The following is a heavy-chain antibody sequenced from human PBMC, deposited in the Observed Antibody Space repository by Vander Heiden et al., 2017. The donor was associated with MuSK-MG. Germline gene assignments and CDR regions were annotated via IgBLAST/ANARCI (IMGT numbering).Heavy chain of an antibody. CDR3: ARDLRGATGFDY. CDR1: GFTFSSYS. J-gene: IGHJ4*02. Sequence: EVQLVESGGDLVKPGGSLRLSCAASGFTFSSYSMNWVRQAPGKGLEWVSSISSSSSYIYYADSVKCRFTISRDNAKNSLYLQMNSLRAEDTAVYYCARDLRGATGFDYWGQGTLVTVSS. D-gene: IGHD1-26*01. CDR2: ISSSSSYI. V-gene: IGHV3-21*01.